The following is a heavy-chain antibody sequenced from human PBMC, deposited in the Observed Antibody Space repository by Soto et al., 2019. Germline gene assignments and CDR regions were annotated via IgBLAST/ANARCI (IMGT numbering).Heavy chain of an antibody. CDR3: ARDYYGSGSYPPFYGMDV. V-gene: IGHV3-30-3*01. CDR1: GFTFSSYA. Sequence: QVQLVESGGGVVQPGRSLRLSCAASGFTFSSYAMHWVRQAPGKGLEWVAVISYDGSNKYYADSVKGRFTISRDNSKNTLYLQMNSLRVEDTAVYYCARDYYGSGSYPPFYGMDVWGQGTTVTVSS. CDR2: ISYDGSNK. D-gene: IGHD3-10*01. J-gene: IGHJ6*02.